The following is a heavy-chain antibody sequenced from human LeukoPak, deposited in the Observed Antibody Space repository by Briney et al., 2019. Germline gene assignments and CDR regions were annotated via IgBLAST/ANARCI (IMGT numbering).Heavy chain of an antibody. CDR3: ARKTPDSSGYYYDY. V-gene: IGHV4-59*01. Sequence: SETLSLTCTVSGGSISSYYWSWIRQPPGEGLEWIGYIYYSGSTNYNPSLKSRVTISVDTSKNQFSLKLSSVTAADTAVYYCARKTPDSSGYYYDYWGQGTLVTVSS. CDR1: GGSISSYY. J-gene: IGHJ4*02. D-gene: IGHD3-22*01. CDR2: IYYSGST.